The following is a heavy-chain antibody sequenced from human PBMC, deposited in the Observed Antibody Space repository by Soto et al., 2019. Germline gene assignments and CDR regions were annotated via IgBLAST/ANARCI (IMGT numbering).Heavy chain of an antibody. Sequence: ASVKVYCKASGGTFSSYAISWVRQDPGEGLEWMVGIIPIFGTANYAQKFQCRVTITADKSTSTAYMELSSLRSEDTAVYYCARGRVDTAMVTFGNYYYGMDVWGQGTTVTVSS. CDR3: ARGRVDTAMVTFGNYYYGMDV. CDR2: IIPIFGTA. J-gene: IGHJ6*02. V-gene: IGHV1-69*06. CDR1: GGTFSSYA. D-gene: IGHD5-18*01.